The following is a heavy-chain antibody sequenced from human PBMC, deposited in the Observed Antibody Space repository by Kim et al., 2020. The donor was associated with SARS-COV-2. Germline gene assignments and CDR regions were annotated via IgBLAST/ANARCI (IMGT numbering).Heavy chain of an antibody. V-gene: IGHV1-18*01. J-gene: IGHJ6*02. CDR3: ARAQFMITFGEDIVPTPTYGMDV. CDR1: GYTFTSYG. Sequence: ASVKVSCKASGYTFTSYGISWVRQAPGQGLEWMGWISAYNGNTNYAQKLQGRVTMTTDTSTSTAYMELRSLRSDDTAVYYCARAQFMITFGEDIVPTPTYGMDVWGQGTPVTVSS. CDR2: ISAYNGNT. D-gene: IGHD3-16*02.